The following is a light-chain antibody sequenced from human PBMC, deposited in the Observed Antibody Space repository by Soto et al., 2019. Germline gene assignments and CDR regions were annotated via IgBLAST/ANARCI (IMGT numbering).Light chain of an antibody. CDR2: DVS. V-gene: IGLV2-14*03. CDR1: SSYISSYNY. CDR3: SSYTISSTVV. Sequence: QSALTQPASVSGSPGQSITISCTTSSSYISSYNYVSWYQQHTDKAPRLIIYDVSSRPSGISNRFSGSKSGNTVSLTISGLQAEDEADYFCSSYTISSTVVFGGGTQLTVL. J-gene: IGLJ2*01.